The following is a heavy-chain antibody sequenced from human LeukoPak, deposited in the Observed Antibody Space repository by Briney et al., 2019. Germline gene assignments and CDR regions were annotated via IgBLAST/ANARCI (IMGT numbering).Heavy chain of an antibody. Sequence: PGGSLRISCAASGFTFSSYAMSWVRQAPGKGLEWVSGISGSGGTTYYADSVKGRFTISRDNSKNTLYLQMNSLRAEDTAVYYCAKVFGNWYLDYWGQGTLVTVSS. CDR1: GFTFSSYA. V-gene: IGHV3-23*01. CDR2: ISGSGGTT. J-gene: IGHJ4*02. D-gene: IGHD6-13*01. CDR3: AKVFGNWYLDY.